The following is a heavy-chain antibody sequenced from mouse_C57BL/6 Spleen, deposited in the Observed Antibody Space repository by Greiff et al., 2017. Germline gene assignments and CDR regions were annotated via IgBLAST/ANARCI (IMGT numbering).Heavy chain of an antibody. CDR3: ARSLIDY. CDR2: IYPGSGST. V-gene: IGHV1-55*01. J-gene: IGHJ2*01. CDR1: GYTFTSYW. Sequence: VQLQQPVAELVKPGASVKMFGKASGYTFTSYWITWVKQRPGQGLEWIGDIYPGSGSTNYNEKFTSKATLTVDTSSSTAYMQLSSLTSEDSAVYDCARSLIDYWGQGTTLTVSS.